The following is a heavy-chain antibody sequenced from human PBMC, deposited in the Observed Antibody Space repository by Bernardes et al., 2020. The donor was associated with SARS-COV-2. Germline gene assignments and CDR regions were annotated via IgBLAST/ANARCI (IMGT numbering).Heavy chain of an antibody. V-gene: IGHV4-59*01. CDR3: AGEREWEVFDY. J-gene: IGHJ4*02. Sequence: SETLSLTCTVSGGSISSYYWSWIRQPPGKGLEWIGYIYYSGSTNYNPSLKSRVTISVDTSKNQFSLKLSSVTAADTAVYYCAGEREWEVFDYWGQGTLVTVSS. CDR2: IYYSGST. D-gene: IGHD1-26*01. CDR1: GGSISSYY.